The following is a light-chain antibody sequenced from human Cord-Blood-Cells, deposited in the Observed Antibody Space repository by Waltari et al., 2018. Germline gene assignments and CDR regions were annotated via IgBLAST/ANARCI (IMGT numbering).Light chain of an antibody. CDR2: DVS. J-gene: IGLJ1*01. V-gene: IGLV2-14*03. CDR3: SSYTSSSTYV. Sequence: QSALTQPASVSGSPGQSITISSTGTSSDVGGYNYVSWYQQHPGKAPKPMIYDVSNRPSGVSNRFSGSKSGNTASLTISGLQAEDEADYYCSSYTSSSTYVFGTGTKVTVL. CDR1: SSDVGGYNY.